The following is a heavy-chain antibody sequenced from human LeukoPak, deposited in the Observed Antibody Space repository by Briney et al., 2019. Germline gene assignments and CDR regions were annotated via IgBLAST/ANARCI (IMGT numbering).Heavy chain of an antibody. D-gene: IGHD2-2*01. CDR1: GYTFTGYY. CDR3: ARDLTCSSTSCENNWFDP. CDR2: INPNSGGT. J-gene: IGHJ5*02. Sequence: ASVKVSCKASGYTFTGYYMHWVRQAPGQGLEWKGWINPNSGGTNYAQKFQGRVTMTRDTSISTAYMELSRLRSDDTAVYYCARDLTCSSTSCENNWFDPWGQGTLVTVSS. V-gene: IGHV1-2*02.